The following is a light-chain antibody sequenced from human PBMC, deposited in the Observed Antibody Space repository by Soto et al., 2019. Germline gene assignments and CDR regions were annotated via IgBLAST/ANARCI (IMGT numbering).Light chain of an antibody. Sequence: EMILTQSPATLSLSPGERATLSCRASQSVSSSYLAWYQQKPGQAPRLLIYGASSRATGIPDRFSGSGSGTDFTLTISRLEPEDFAVYYCQQYGSSPLWTFGQGTKVEIK. J-gene: IGKJ1*01. V-gene: IGKV3-20*01. CDR1: QSVSSSY. CDR2: GAS. CDR3: QQYGSSPLWT.